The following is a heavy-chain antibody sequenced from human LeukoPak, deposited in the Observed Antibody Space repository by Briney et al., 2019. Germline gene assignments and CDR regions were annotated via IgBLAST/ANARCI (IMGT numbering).Heavy chain of an antibody. Sequence: GGSLRLSCAASGFTFSSYGMHWVRQAPGKGLEWVAVIWYDGGNKYYADSVKGRFTISRDNSKNTLYLQMNSLRAEDTAVYYCARDGPYVWGSYRSHYYFDYWGQGTLVTVSS. CDR3: ARDGPYVWGSYRSHYYFDY. D-gene: IGHD3-16*02. V-gene: IGHV3-33*01. J-gene: IGHJ4*02. CDR1: GFTFSSYG. CDR2: IWYDGGNK.